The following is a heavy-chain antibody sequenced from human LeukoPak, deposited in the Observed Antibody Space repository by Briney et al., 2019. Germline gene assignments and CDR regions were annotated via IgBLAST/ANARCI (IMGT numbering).Heavy chain of an antibody. CDR3: AKGRQGFDP. CDR2: ISSGGATT. V-gene: IGHV3-23*01. J-gene: IGHJ5*02. Sequence: PGGSLRLSCAASGFTFSSSAMSWVRQAPGKGLEWVSAISSGGATTYYTDSVKGRFTISRDNSGNTLYLQMNTLRAEDTALYYGAKGRQGFDPWGQGTLVTVSS. CDR1: GFTFSSSA.